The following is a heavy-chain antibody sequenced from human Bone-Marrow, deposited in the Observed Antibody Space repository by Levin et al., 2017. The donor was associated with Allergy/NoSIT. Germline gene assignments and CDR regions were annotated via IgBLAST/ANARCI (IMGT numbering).Heavy chain of an antibody. J-gene: IGHJ4*02. CDR3: ARNRWHSGYSNLE. CDR1: GGSVSSGSYY. D-gene: IGHD4-11*01. CDR2: IYYSGST. Sequence: NPSETLSLTCTVSGGSVSSGSYYWSWIRQPPGKGLEWIGYIYYSGSTNYNPSLKSRVTISVDTSKNQFSLKLSSVTAADTAVYYCARNRWHSGYSNLEWGQGTLVTVSS. V-gene: IGHV4-61*01.